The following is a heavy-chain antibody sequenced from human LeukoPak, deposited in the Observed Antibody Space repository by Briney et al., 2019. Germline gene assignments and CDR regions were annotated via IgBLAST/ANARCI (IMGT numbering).Heavy chain of an antibody. Sequence: GGSLRLSCAASGFIFNDYWMHWVRQAPGEGPLWLSRINGDGSSTSYTHSVQGRFTISRDNAKNSLFLQMNSLRAEDSAMYYCIRDHVGGSCVDCPLGDAFDTWGQGTMVTVSS. CDR3: IRDHVGGSCVDCPLGDAFDT. J-gene: IGHJ3*02. CDR1: GFIFNDYW. D-gene: IGHD2-15*01. CDR2: INGDGSST. V-gene: IGHV3-74*01.